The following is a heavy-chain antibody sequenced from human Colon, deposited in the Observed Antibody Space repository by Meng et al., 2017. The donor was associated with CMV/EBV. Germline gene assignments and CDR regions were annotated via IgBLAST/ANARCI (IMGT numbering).Heavy chain of an antibody. CDR1: VYIFDNNC. CDR3: VRDAGTWLLDH. CDR2: IRDADSFS. V-gene: IGHV1-18*01. Sequence: KPGASAIISSETSVYIFDNNCISCVRQAPRQVLGWMGFIRDADSFSDYAQIFRVSITMTADRSTTTAYMEVRSLGSEDTAIYYCVRDAGTWLLDHWGQGTLVTVSS. J-gene: IGHJ4*02. D-gene: IGHD5-12*01.